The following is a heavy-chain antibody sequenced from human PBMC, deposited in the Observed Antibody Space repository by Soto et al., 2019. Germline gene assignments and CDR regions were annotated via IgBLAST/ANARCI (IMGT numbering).Heavy chain of an antibody. CDR1: GGSISSYY. Sequence: SETLSLTCTVSGGSISSYYWSWIRQPPGKGLEWIGYIYYSGSTNYNPSLKSRVTISVDTSKNQFSLKLSSVTAADTAVYYCARAKRSAIAAAGSLEGWFGPWGQGTLVTVSS. D-gene: IGHD6-13*01. V-gene: IGHV4-59*01. CDR3: ARAKRSAIAAAGSLEGWFGP. J-gene: IGHJ5*02. CDR2: IYYSGST.